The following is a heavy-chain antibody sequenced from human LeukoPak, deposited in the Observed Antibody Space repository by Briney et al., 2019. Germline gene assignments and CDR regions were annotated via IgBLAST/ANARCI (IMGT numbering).Heavy chain of an antibody. V-gene: IGHV5-51*01. J-gene: IGHJ5*02. CDR1: RDRFTNYW. CDR3: ARRGSALEWFDP. CDR2: IYHGDSDT. D-gene: IGHD3-10*01. Sequence: GESLQISFSGARDRFTNYWIAWVRQMPGKGVEWMGIIYHGDSDTRYNPSFQGQVTISADKSISTAYLQWSSLKASDTAIYYCARRGSALEWFDPWGQGTLVTVSS.